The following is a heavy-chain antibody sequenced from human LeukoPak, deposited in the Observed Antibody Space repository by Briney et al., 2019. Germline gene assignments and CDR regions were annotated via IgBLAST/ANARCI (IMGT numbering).Heavy chain of an antibody. CDR2: IYYSGST. Sequence: SETLSLTCTVSGGSISSGGYYWSWISQHPGKGLEWIGYIYYSGSTYYHPSLKSRVTISVDTSKNQFSLKLSSVTAADTAVYYCARDPFEVCSGGSCYPSGMDVWGQGTTVTVSS. CDR3: ARDPFEVCSGGSCYPSGMDV. D-gene: IGHD2-15*01. CDR1: GGSISSGGYY. V-gene: IGHV4-31*03. J-gene: IGHJ6*02.